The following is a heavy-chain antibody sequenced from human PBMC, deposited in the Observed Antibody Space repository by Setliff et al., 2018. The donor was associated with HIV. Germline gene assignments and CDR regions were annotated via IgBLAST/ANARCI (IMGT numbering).Heavy chain of an antibody. CDR3: ARDAPTVYANGWFDP. Sequence: SETLSLTCAVSGYSISSGFYWGWIRQPPGKGLEWIGSIYHSGSTYYNPSPRSRVTISVDTSKNQFSLKLSSVTAADTAVYYCARDAPTVYANGWFDPWGQGTLVTVSS. J-gene: IGHJ5*02. CDR2: IYHSGST. V-gene: IGHV4-38-2*02. D-gene: IGHD2-8*01. CDR1: GYSISSGFY.